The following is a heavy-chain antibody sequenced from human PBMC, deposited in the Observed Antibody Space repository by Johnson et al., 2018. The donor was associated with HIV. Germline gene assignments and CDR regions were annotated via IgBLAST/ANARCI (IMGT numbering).Heavy chain of an antibody. Sequence: VQLVESGGGLVQPGGSLRLSCAASGFTVSSNYMSWVRQAPGKGLEWVSRINSDGSSPSYADSVKGRFTITRDNAKHTLYLQMNSLRAEDTAVDYCARVRELSIAAAGVAFDIWGQGTMVTVSS. CDR1: GFTVSSNY. CDR3: ARVRELSIAAAGVAFDI. CDR2: INSDGSSP. D-gene: IGHD6-13*01. J-gene: IGHJ3*02. V-gene: IGHV3-74*01.